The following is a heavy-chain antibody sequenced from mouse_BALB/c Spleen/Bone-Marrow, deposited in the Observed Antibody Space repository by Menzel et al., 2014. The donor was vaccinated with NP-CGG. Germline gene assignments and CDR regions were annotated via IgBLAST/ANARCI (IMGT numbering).Heavy chain of an antibody. CDR3: ARYDSYSDNAMDY. V-gene: IGHV7-3*02. Sequence: DVKLVESGGGLVQPGGSLRLSCATSGFTFTDYYMSWVRQPPGKALEWLGFIRNRANGYTTEFSASVKGRFTISRDNSQSILYLQINTLRAEDSATYYCARYDSYSDNAMDYWGQGTSVTVSS. CDR2: IRNRANGYTT. J-gene: IGHJ4*01. CDR1: GFTFTDYY. D-gene: IGHD2-12*01.